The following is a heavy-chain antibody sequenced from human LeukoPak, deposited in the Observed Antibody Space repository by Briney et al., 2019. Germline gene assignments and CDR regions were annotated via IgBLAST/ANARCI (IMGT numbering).Heavy chain of an antibody. CDR2: ISGRGDKT. Sequence: GGSLRLSCGASGFTFSNYWLHWVRQAPGKGLVWVSGISGRGDKTYYADSVKGRFTISRDNSKNTLRLQMNSLRDEDTAIYYCAKRVQNNAGPFHCWGQGTLASVSS. CDR3: AKRVQNNAGPFHC. CDR1: GFTFSNYW. J-gene: IGHJ4*02. D-gene: IGHD1-14*01. V-gene: IGHV3-23*01.